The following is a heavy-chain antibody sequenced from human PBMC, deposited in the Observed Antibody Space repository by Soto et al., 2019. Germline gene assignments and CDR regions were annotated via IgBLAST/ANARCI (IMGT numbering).Heavy chain of an antibody. CDR1: GGSISSGGYY. Sequence: SETLSLTCTVSGGSISSGGYYWSWIRQHPGEGLEWIGYIYYSGSTYYNPSLKSRVTISVDTSKNQFSLKLSSVTAADTAVYYCARENRRGYCSGGSCYQNYNWFDPWGQGTLVTVSS. V-gene: IGHV4-30-4*08. D-gene: IGHD2-15*01. J-gene: IGHJ5*02. CDR2: IYYSGST. CDR3: ARENRRGYCSGGSCYQNYNWFDP.